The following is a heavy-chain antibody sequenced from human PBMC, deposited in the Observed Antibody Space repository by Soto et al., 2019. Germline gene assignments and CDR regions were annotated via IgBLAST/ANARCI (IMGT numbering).Heavy chain of an antibody. V-gene: IGHV3-48*02. D-gene: IGHD2-15*01. CDR3: ARLAGPADLSDDYYYYGMDV. CDR2: ISSSSSTI. J-gene: IGHJ6*02. CDR1: GFTFSSYS. Sequence: GGSLRLSCAASGFTFSSYSMNWVRQAPGKGLEWVSYISSSSSTIYYADSVKGRFTISRDNAKNSLYLQMNSLRDEDTAVYYCARLAGPADLSDDYYYYGMDVWGQGTTVTVSS.